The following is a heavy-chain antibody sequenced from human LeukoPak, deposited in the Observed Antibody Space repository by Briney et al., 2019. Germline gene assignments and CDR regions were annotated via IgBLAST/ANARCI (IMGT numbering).Heavy chain of an antibody. CDR1: GYTLTELS. D-gene: IGHD3-16*02. Sequence: ASVRVSCKVPGYTLTELSMHWVRQAPGKGLERMGGFDPEDGETIYAQTFQGRVTMTEDTSTDTAYMELSSLRSEDTAVYYCATSLPDTGHLLPTDWGQGTLVTVSS. J-gene: IGHJ4*02. CDR2: FDPEDGET. V-gene: IGHV1-24*01. CDR3: ATSLPDTGHLLPTD.